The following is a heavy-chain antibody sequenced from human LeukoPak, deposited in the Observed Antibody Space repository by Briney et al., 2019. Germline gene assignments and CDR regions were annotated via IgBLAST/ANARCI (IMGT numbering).Heavy chain of an antibody. Sequence: ASVKVSCKASGYTFTGYYMHWVRQAPGQGLEWMGWINPNSGSTNYAQKFQGRVTMTRDTSISTAYMELSRLRSDDTAVYYCARNLAKYSNYPDYWGQGTLVTVPS. CDR3: ARNLAKYSNYPDY. D-gene: IGHD4-11*01. V-gene: IGHV1-2*02. CDR2: INPNSGST. J-gene: IGHJ4*02. CDR1: GYTFTGYY.